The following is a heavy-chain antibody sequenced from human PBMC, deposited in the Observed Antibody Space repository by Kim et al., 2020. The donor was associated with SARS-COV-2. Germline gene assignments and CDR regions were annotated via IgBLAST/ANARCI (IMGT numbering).Heavy chain of an antibody. CDR1: GFTFSSDG. CDR2: IWYDGSNR. CDR3: SSDSLVVRFRYYYYGMYV. Sequence: GGSLRLSCAASGFTFSSDGMHWVRQAPGKGLEWVAVIWYDGSNRYYADSVKGRFTISRDNSKNTLYLQMNSLRAEDTAVYYCSSDSLVVRFRYYYYGMYVWGQGTTVTVSS. D-gene: IGHD3-22*01. V-gene: IGHV3-33*01. J-gene: IGHJ6*02.